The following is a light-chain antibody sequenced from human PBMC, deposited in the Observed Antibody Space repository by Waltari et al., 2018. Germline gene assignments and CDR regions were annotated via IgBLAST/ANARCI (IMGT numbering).Light chain of an antibody. V-gene: IGLV3-21*01. Sequence: SYELTQPRSVSVSPGQTARITCGGDNIGSTIVQWYQQKPPRPPVLVIYADSERPSGIPERFSGSNSGNTATLTISGVEAGDEADYYCQVWDSGTDHYIFGAGTRLTVL. J-gene: IGLJ1*01. CDR2: ADS. CDR3: QVWDSGTDHYI. CDR1: NIGSTI.